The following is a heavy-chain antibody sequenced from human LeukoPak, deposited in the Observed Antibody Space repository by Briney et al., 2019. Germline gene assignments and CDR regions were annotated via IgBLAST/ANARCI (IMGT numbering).Heavy chain of an antibody. V-gene: IGHV3-73*01. CDR3: ARDTAMVLTSDAFDI. Sequence: GGSLRLSCAASGFSFSGSAMHWVRQASGKGLEWVGRIRSKADSYATTYPASVKGRFTISRDDSKNTAYLQMNSLKTEDTAVYYCARDTAMVLTSDAFDIWGQGTMVTVSS. CDR2: IRSKADSYAT. J-gene: IGHJ3*02. D-gene: IGHD5-18*01. CDR1: GFSFSGSA.